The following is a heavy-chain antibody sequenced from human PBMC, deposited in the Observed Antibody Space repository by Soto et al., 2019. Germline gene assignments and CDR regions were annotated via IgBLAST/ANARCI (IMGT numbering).Heavy chain of an antibody. V-gene: IGHV4-59*01. J-gene: IGHJ4*02. CDR1: GGSISSYY. D-gene: IGHD3-3*01. Sequence: SETLSLTCTVSGGSISSYYWSWIRQPPGKGLEWIGYIYYSGSTNYNPSLKSRVTISVDTSKNQFSLKLSSVTAADTAVYYCARGFSDITHKVDSLDYWGQGTLVTVSS. CDR2: IYYSGST. CDR3: ARGFSDITHKVDSLDY.